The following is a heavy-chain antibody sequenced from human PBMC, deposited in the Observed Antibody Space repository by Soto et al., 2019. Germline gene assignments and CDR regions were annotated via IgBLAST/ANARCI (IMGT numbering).Heavy chain of an antibody. V-gene: IGHV1-2*02. J-gene: IGHJ4*02. D-gene: IGHD1-26*01. Sequence: QVQLVQSGAEVKMPGASVTVSCKASGYTFVDHYVHWVRQAPGQGLEWMGWINPKSGVTDYVQNFQGRVTMTRDSSISTTYLELSRLTSDDTALYYCARIPYSGSYYGFDYWGQGTLVTVSS. CDR2: INPKSGVT. CDR1: GYTFVDHY. CDR3: ARIPYSGSYYGFDY.